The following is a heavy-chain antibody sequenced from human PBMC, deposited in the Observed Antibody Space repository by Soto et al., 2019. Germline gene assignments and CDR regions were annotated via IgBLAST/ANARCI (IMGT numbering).Heavy chain of an antibody. Sequence: QVQLVESGGGVVQPGRSLRLSCAASGFTFSSYGMHWVRQAPGKGLEWVAVISYDGSNKYYADSVKGRFTISRDNSKNTLYLQMNRRRAEGTAVYYCARVYHPAQRLRLGELSLDYWGQGTLVTVSS. D-gene: IGHD3-16*02. V-gene: IGHV3-30*03. CDR3: ARVYHPAQRLRLGELSLDY. J-gene: IGHJ4*02. CDR1: GFTFSSYG. CDR2: ISYDGSNK.